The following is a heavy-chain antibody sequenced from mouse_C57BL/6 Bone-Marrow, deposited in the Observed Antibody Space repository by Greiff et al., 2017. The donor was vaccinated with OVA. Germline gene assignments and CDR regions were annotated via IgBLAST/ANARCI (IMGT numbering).Heavy chain of an antibody. V-gene: IGHV10-1*01. Sequence: GGGLVQPKGSLKLSCAASGFSFNTYAMNWVRQAPGKGLEWVARIRIKSNNYATYYADSVKDRFTISRDDSESMLYLQMNNLKTEDTAMYYWVRPLWLRRGRAMDYWGQGTSVTVSS. CDR1: GFSFNTYA. CDR3: VRPLWLRRGRAMDY. J-gene: IGHJ4*01. D-gene: IGHD2-2*01. CDR2: IRIKSNNYAT.